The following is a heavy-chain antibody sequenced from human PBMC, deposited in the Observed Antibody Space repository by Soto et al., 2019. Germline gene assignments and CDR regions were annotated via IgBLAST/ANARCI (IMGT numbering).Heavy chain of an antibody. CDR2: ISAYNGNT. CDR3: ARDRGSGSKYYYYYYMDV. Sequence: ASVKVSCKASGYTFTSYGISWVRQAPGQGLEWMGWISAYNGNTNYAQKLQGRVTMNTDASTSTAYMELRSLRSDDTAVYYCARDRGSGSKYYYYYYMDVWGKGTTVTVSS. J-gene: IGHJ6*03. D-gene: IGHD3-10*01. V-gene: IGHV1-18*01. CDR1: GYTFTSYG.